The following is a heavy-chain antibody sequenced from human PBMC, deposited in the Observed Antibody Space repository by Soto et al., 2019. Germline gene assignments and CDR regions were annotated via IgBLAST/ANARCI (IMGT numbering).Heavy chain of an antibody. CDR2: IIPIFGTA. D-gene: IGHD3-3*01. J-gene: IGHJ5*02. V-gene: IGHV1-69*12. CDR3: AGVTGYRFFEWLGGAA. Sequence: QVQLVQSGAEVKKPGSSVKVSCKASGGTFSSYTISWVRQAPGQGLEWMGGIIPIFGTANYAQKFQGRVTITADESTATGYMELSRLRSEDTGGYYCAGVTGYRFFEWLGGAAWGQGTLVTVSS. CDR1: GGTFSSYT.